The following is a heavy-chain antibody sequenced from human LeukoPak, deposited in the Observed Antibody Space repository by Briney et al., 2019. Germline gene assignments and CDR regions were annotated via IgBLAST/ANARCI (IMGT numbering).Heavy chain of an antibody. J-gene: IGHJ4*02. Sequence: ASVKVSCKASGYTFTSYAMHWVRQAPGQRLEWMGWINAGNGNTKYSQKFKGRVTITRDTSAGTAYMELSSLRSEDTAVYYCAREIDSSGWYYFDYWGQGTLVTVSS. CDR1: GYTFTSYA. CDR3: AREIDSSGWYYFDY. V-gene: IGHV1-3*01. CDR2: INAGNGNT. D-gene: IGHD6-19*01.